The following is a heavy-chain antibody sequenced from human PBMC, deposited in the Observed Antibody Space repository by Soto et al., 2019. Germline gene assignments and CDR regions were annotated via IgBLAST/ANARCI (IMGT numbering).Heavy chain of an antibody. CDR1: GGCISNYY. CDR3: VRTNHFDY. D-gene: IGHD2-8*01. J-gene: IGHJ4*02. CDR2: IYYSGST. Sequence: SETLSLTCTVSGGCISNYYWSWIRQPPGKGLEWIGYIYYSGSTNYNPSLRSRVTISVDTSKNHFSLKLRSVTAADTAVYYCVRTNHFDYWGQGSLVTVSS. V-gene: IGHV4-59*08.